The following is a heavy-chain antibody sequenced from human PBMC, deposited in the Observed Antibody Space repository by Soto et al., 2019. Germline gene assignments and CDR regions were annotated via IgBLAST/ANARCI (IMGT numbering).Heavy chain of an antibody. Sequence: PGGSLRLSCAASGFTFSSYGMTWVRQAPGKGLEWVSTISGSSGSTYSADSVKGRFTISRDNSKNTLYLQMNSLRAEDTAVYYCAKDKSILTLYYFDYWGQGALVTVSS. CDR2: ISGSSGST. V-gene: IGHV3-23*01. J-gene: IGHJ4*02. CDR3: AKDKSILTLYYFDY. D-gene: IGHD3-9*01. CDR1: GFTFSSYG.